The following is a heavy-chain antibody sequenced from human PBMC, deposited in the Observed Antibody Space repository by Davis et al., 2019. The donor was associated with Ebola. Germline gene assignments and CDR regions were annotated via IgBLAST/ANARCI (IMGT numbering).Heavy chain of an antibody. CDR2: IWFDGSKK. V-gene: IGHV3-33*01. J-gene: IGHJ4*02. D-gene: IGHD3-10*01. CDR3: ARGTSGYFDY. Sequence: GGSLRLSCAASGFTFSNYGLHWVRQAPGEGLEWVAVIWFDGSKKYYAESVKGRFTISRDNSQNTLDLQMNSLRAEDTAMYYCARGTSGYFDYWGQGILVTVSS. CDR1: GFTFSNYG.